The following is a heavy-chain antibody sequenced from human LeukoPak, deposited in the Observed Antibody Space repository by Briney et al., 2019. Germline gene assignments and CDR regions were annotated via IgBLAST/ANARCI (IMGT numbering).Heavy chain of an antibody. V-gene: IGHV5-51*01. Sequence: TGESLKISCKGSGYSFTSYWIGWVRQMPGKGLEWMGIIYPGDSDTRYSPSFQGQVTISAEKSISTAYLQWSSLKHSDPAMYYYARLGKDLPLDYGGQGTLVTVSS. D-gene: IGHD4-23*01. CDR2: IYPGDSDT. J-gene: IGHJ4*02. CDR3: ARLGKDLPLDY. CDR1: GYSFTSYW.